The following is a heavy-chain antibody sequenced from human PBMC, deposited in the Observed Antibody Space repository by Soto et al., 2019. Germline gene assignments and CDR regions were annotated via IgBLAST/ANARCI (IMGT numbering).Heavy chain of an antibody. CDR1: VGSISTYY. J-gene: IGHJ4*02. CDR3: AREGGGGTIAFDY. Sequence: PSETLSLTCSVTVGSISTYYWSWIRQPPGKGLEWIGYIYHSGNTNYNPSLKSRVTIFVDTSKNQFSLELTSVTAADTAVYYCAREGGGGTIAFDYWGQGTTVTVSS. V-gene: IGHV4-59*01. D-gene: IGHD2-21*01. CDR2: IYHSGNT.